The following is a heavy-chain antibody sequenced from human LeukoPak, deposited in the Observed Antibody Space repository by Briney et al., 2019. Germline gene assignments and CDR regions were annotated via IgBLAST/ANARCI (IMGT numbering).Heavy chain of an antibody. D-gene: IGHD3-10*01. CDR1: GYAFTSYD. Sequence: ASVKVSCKASGYAFTSYDIHWVRQATGRGLEWMGWMNPNSGNTGYAQKFQGRVTITRNTSISTAYMELSSLRSEDTAVYYCARMVRGVIPFDAFDTWGQGTMVTVS. CDR2: MNPNSGNT. J-gene: IGHJ3*02. V-gene: IGHV1-8*01. CDR3: ARMVRGVIPFDAFDT.